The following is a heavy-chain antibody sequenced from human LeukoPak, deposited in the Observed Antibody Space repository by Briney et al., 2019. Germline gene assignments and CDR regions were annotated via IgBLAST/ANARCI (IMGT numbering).Heavy chain of an antibody. D-gene: IGHD3/OR15-3a*01. V-gene: IGHV2-70*11. Sequence: LRESGPALVKPTQTLTLTCTFSGFSLSTSGMCVSWIRQPPGKALEWLARIDWDDDEYYSTSLKTRLTISKGTSKNQVVLTMTNMDPVDTATYYCARIPPHFVDLVDVWGQGTTVTVSS. CDR2: IDWDDDE. CDR3: ARIPPHFVDLVDV. CDR1: GFSLSTSGMC. J-gene: IGHJ6*02.